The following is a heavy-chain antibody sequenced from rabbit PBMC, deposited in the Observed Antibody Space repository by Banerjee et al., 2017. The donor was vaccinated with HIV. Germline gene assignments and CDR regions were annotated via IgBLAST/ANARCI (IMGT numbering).Heavy chain of an antibody. D-gene: IGHD8-1*01. CDR1: GLSFGVYH. J-gene: IGHJ4*01. CDR2: IYGGSGST. CDR3: ARDSGSGLYFFNL. Sequence: QEQLEESGGDLVKPEGSLTLTCTASGLSFGVYHMCWVRQSPGKGLEWIGCIYGGSGSTYYASWAKGRFTISKTSSTPVTLQMTSLTAADTATYFCARDSGSGLYFFNLWGQGTLVTVS. V-gene: IGHV1S45*01.